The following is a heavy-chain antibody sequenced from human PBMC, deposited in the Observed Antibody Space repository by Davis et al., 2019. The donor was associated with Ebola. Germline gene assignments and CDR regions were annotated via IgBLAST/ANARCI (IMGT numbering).Heavy chain of an antibody. J-gene: IGHJ6*03. CDR2: IKSKTDGGTT. D-gene: IGHD2-2*01. Sequence: GGSLRLSCAASGFTFSNAWMSWVRQAPGKGLAWVGRIKSKTDGGTTDYAAPVKGRFTISRDDSKNTLYLQMNSLKTEDTAVYYCTKYTLDVYCSSTSCLVYDYYYYYMDVWGKGTTVTVSS. CDR3: TKYTLDVYCSSTSCLVYDYYYYYMDV. V-gene: IGHV3-15*01. CDR1: GFTFSNAW.